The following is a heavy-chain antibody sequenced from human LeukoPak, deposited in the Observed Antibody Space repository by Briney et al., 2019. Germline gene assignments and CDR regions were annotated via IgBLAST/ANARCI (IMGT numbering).Heavy chain of an antibody. Sequence: ASVKVSCKASGYTFSTYPMNWVRQAPGQGLEWMGWINTNTGSPTYAQGLTGRFVFSLDTSVSTAFLQINSLKAEDTALYYCVRVINTTVFFNYGGQGTLVTVSS. CDR2: INTNTGSP. CDR1: GYTFSTYP. D-gene: IGHD2/OR15-2a*01. CDR3: VRVINTTVFFNY. J-gene: IGHJ4*02. V-gene: IGHV7-4-1*02.